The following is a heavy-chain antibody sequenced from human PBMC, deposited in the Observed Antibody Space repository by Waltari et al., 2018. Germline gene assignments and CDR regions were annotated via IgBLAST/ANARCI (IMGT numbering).Heavy chain of an antibody. J-gene: IGHJ4*02. D-gene: IGHD6-13*01. CDR3: AKSVYSSSWYYYFDY. CDR2: ITASGGST. Sequence: EVQLVESGGGLVQPGGSLRLSCSASGFTFSSYAMSWVRQAPGKGLEWVSAITASGGSTYYADSVKGRFTISRDNSKNTLYLQMNSLRAEDTAVYYCAKSVYSSSWYYYFDYWGQGALVTVSS. V-gene: IGHV3-23*04. CDR1: GFTFSSYA.